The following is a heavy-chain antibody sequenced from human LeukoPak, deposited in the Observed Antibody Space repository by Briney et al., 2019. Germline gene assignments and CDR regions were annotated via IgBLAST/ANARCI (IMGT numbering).Heavy chain of an antibody. CDR1: GGSFSGYY. V-gene: IGHV4-34*01. CDR3: ARDCESFDY. D-gene: IGHD2-21*02. CDR2: INHSGST. Sequence: PSETLSLTCAVYGGSFSGYYWSWIRQPPGKGLEWIGEINHSGSTNYNPSLKSRVTISVDTSKNQFSLKLSSVTAADTAVYYCARDCESFDYWGRGTLVTVSS. J-gene: IGHJ4*02.